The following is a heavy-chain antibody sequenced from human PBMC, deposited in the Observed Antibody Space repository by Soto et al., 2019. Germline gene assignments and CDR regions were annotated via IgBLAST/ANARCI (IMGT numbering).Heavy chain of an antibody. CDR1: GFTFSSYA. CDR3: MIGYCSTTSWSPFDY. V-gene: IGHV3-23*01. J-gene: IGHJ4*02. D-gene: IGHD2-2*01. CDR2: ISGSGGST. Sequence: GGSLRLSCAASGFTFSSYAMSWVRQAPGKGLEWVSAISGSGGSTYYADSVKGRFTISRDNSKNTLYLQMNSLRAEDTAVYYCMIGYCSTTSWSPFDYWGQGTLVTVSS.